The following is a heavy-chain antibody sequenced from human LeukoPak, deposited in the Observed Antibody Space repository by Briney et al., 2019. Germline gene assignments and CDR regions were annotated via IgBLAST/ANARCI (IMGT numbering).Heavy chain of an antibody. Sequence: ASVKVSCKASGYTFTGDYMHWVRQPPGPGLEWMGLINPNSGGTNYAQKFQGRVTMTRDTSISTAYMELSRLRSDDTAVYYCARVYSSGWYRWFDPWGQGTLVTVSS. V-gene: IGHV1-2*02. CDR3: ARVYSSGWYRWFDP. J-gene: IGHJ5*02. CDR2: INPNSGGT. D-gene: IGHD6-19*01. CDR1: GYTFTGDY.